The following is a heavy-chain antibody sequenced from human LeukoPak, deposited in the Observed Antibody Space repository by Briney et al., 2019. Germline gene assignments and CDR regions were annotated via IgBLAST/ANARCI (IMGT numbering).Heavy chain of an antibody. J-gene: IGHJ4*02. Sequence: ASETLSLTCAVYGGSFSGYYWSWIRQPPGKGLEWIGEINHSGSTNYNPSLKSRVTISVDTSKNQFSLKLSSVTAADTAVYYCATVGDIGRMIDYWGQGTLVTVSS. CDR1: GGSFSGYY. V-gene: IGHV4-34*01. CDR2: INHSGST. D-gene: IGHD5-12*01. CDR3: ATVGDIGRMIDY.